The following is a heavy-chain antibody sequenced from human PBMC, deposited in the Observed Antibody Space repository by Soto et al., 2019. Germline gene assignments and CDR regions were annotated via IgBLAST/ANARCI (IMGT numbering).Heavy chain of an antibody. D-gene: IGHD5-12*01. J-gene: IGHJ3*02. Sequence: QVRLVQSGAEVKKPASSVKVSCKASGGTFSSYAISWVRQAPGQGLEWMGGIMPIFGTANYAQRFQGRVTITADESTSTAYMELSSLRSEDTAVYYCARGQQVVSGYASHAFDIWGQGTMVTVSS. CDR1: GGTFSSYA. CDR3: ARGQQVVSGYASHAFDI. CDR2: IMPIFGTA. V-gene: IGHV1-69*01.